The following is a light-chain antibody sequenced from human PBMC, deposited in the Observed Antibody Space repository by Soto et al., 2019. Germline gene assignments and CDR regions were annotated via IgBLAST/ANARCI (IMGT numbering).Light chain of an antibody. V-gene: IGKV1-5*03. CDR2: KAS. CDR3: QHYNSYSAWT. J-gene: IGKJ1*01. CDR1: QTISSW. Sequence: DIQMTQSPSTLSGSVGDRVTITCRASQTISSWLAWYQQKPGKAPKLLIYKASTLKSGVPSRFSGSGSGTEFTLTISSLQPDDFATYYCQHYNSYSAWTFGEGTKVDIK.